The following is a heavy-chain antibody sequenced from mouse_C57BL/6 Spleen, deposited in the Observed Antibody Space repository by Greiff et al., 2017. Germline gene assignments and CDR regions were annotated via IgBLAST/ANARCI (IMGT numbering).Heavy chain of an antibody. D-gene: IGHD2-4*01. CDR3: VRQGYDYDVSCYFDY. V-gene: IGHV10-1*01. CDR1: GFSFNTYA. Sequence: GGGLVQPKGSLKLSCAASGFSFNTYAMNWVRQAPGKGLEWVARIRSKSNNYATYYADSVKDRFTISRDDSESMLYLQMNNLKTEDTAMYYCVRQGYDYDVSCYFDYWGQGTTLTVSS. J-gene: IGHJ2*01. CDR2: IRSKSNNYAT.